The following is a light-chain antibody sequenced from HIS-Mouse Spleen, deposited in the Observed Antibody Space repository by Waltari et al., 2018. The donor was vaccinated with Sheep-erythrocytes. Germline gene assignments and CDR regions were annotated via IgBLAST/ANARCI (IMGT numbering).Light chain of an antibody. CDR2: DVS. CDR3: CSYAGSYTLV. CDR1: RSDVCGYNF. Sequence: QSALTQPRSVSGSPGQSVTISCTRTRSDVCGYNFVPWYQQHPGKAPKLMIYDVSKRPSGVPDRFSGSKSGNTASLTISGLQAEDEADYYCCSYAGSYTLVFGGGTKLTVL. J-gene: IGLJ2*01. V-gene: IGLV2-11*01.